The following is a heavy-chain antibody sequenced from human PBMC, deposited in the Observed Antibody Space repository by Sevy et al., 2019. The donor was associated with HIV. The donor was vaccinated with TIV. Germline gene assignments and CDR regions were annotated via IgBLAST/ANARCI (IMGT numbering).Heavy chain of an antibody. V-gene: IGHV3-23*01. CDR2: ISGSGGST. Sequence: GGSLRLSCAASGFTFSSYAMSWVRQAPGKGLEWVSAISGSGGSTYYADSVKGRFTISRDNSKNTRYLQMNSLRAEDTAVYYCAKGGAGYCSSTSCYSPDYYYMDVWGKGTTVTVSS. D-gene: IGHD2-2*01. CDR1: GFTFSSYA. CDR3: AKGGAGYCSSTSCYSPDYYYMDV. J-gene: IGHJ6*03.